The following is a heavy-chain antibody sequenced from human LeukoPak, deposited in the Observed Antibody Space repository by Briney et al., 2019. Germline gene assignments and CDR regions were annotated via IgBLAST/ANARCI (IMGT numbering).Heavy chain of an antibody. CDR2: IKQDGSEK. CDR3: AKGVLAVAGYPYYFDY. CDR1: GFTFSSYW. Sequence: GGSLRLSCAASGFTFSSYWMSWVRQAPGKGLEWVANIKQDGSEKYYVDSVKGRFTISRDNAKNSLYLQMNSLRAEDTALYYCAKGVLAVAGYPYYFDYWGQGTLVTVSS. D-gene: IGHD6-19*01. V-gene: IGHV3-7*03. J-gene: IGHJ4*02.